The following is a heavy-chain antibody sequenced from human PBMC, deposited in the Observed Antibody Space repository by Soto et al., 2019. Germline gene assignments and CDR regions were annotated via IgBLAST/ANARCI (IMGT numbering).Heavy chain of an antibody. Sequence: VQLVESGGGLVQPGESLRLSCTASGLTFSTSWRTRVRQAPGEGLEWVSNIHPAGNVQHYADSVKERFTISRDNAKNSMFLQMSGLRVEVTAVYYCATANTPYALDMWGQGTMVTVS. CDR3: ATANTPYALDM. CDR2: IHPAGNVQ. V-gene: IGHV3-7*01. CDR1: GLTFSTSW. J-gene: IGHJ3*02.